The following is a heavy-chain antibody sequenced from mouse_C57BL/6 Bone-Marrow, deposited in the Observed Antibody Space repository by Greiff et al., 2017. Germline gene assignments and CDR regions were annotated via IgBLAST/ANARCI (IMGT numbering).Heavy chain of an antibody. V-gene: IGHV5-15*04. D-gene: IGHD4-1*01. CDR2: ISNLAYSI. Sequence: EVMLVESGGGLVQPGGSLKLSCAASGFTFSDYGMAWVRQAPRKGPEWVAFISNLAYSIYYADTVTGRFTLSRENAKNTLYLEMSSLRSEDTAMYYCARHKTGSMDYWGQGTSVTVSS. J-gene: IGHJ4*01. CDR3: ARHKTGSMDY. CDR1: GFTFSDYG.